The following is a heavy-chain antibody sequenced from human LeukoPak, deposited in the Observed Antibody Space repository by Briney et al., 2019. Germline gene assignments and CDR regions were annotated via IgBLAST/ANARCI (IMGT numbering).Heavy chain of an antibody. CDR3: AKDMKGYTYGFADC. V-gene: IGHV3-30*18. J-gene: IGHJ4*02. CDR1: RFAFSSYG. D-gene: IGHD5-18*01. CDR2: ISYDGTNK. Sequence: PGGSLRLSCAASRFAFSSYGMHWVRQAPGKGLEGVAVISYDGTNKYYADSVKGRFTISRDNSKNTLYLQINSLRPEDTAVYYCAKDMKGYTYGFADCWGQGTLVTVSS.